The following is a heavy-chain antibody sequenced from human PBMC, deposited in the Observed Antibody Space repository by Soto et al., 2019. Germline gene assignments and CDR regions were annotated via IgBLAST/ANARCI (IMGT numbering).Heavy chain of an antibody. D-gene: IGHD3-10*01. CDR3: AIACVATYYPFGMDV. J-gene: IGHJ6*02. Sequence: QVQLVQSGAEVKKPGASVKVSCKASGYTFTRSGISWVRQAPGQGLEWLGWISTYNGDTHYAQTLQGRLTMTSDTSTSAGAMEVRSLRSDDTAVYYCAIACVATYYPFGMDVWGHGTPVTVSS. CDR2: ISTYNGDT. V-gene: IGHV1-18*01. CDR1: GYTFTRSG.